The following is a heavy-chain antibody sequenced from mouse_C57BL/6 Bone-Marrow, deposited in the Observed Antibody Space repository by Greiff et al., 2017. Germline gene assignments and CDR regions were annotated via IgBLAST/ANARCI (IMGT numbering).Heavy chain of an antibody. CDR2: IWTGGGT. D-gene: IGHD1-1*01. Sequence: QVQLQQSGPGLVAPSQSLSITCPVSGLSLPSHAIRWVRQPPGKGLERLGVIWTGGGTNYNSALKSRLSSSKVNSKCQFFLKMNSLQTDDTARYYCARGYCGSRGWYFDVWGTGTTVTVSS. V-gene: IGHV2-9-1*01. J-gene: IGHJ1*03. CDR1: GLSLPSHA. CDR3: ARGYCGSRGWYFDV.